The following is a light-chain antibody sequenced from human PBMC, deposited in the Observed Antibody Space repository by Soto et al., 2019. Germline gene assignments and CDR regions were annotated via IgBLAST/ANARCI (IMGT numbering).Light chain of an antibody. CDR1: SSDVGGYNF. CDR2: EVS. Sequence: ALTQPASVSGSPGQSITISCTGTSSDVGGYNFVSWYQQYPGEAPKLMIYEVSNRPSGVSNRFSGSKSGNTASLTISGLQAEDETDYYCSSYTGSSSRYVFGTGTKVTVL. J-gene: IGLJ1*01. V-gene: IGLV2-14*01. CDR3: SSYTGSSSRYV.